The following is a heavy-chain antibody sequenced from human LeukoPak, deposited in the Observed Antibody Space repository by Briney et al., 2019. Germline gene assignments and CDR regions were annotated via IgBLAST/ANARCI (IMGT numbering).Heavy chain of an antibody. V-gene: IGHV3-21*01. CDR3: ARVPGEMGATLAYLDY. CDR1: EFSFGNYW. Sequence: PGGSLRLSCAASEFSFGNYWMSWVRQVPGKGPEWVSSISSSSSYIYYADSVKGRFTISRDNAKNSLYLQMNSLRAEDTAVYYCARVPGEMGATLAYLDYWGQGTLVIVSS. J-gene: IGHJ4*02. CDR2: ISSSSSYI. D-gene: IGHD1-26*01.